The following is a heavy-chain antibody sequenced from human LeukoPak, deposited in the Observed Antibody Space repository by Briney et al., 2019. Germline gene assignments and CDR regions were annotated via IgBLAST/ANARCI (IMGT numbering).Heavy chain of an antibody. CDR2: TYSGGGT. V-gene: IGHV3-53*01. CDR1: GFIVNSNY. J-gene: IGHJ3*02. CDR3: AARGSMARAAFDI. D-gene: IGHD2/OR15-2a*01. Sequence: GGSLRLSCAASGFIVNSNYMSWLRQAPGKGLEGVAVTYSGGGTYDADSVKGRFTISRDNSTNTLFFPMNSLRAEDTAVYYCAARGSMARAAFDIWGQGKMVTVSS.